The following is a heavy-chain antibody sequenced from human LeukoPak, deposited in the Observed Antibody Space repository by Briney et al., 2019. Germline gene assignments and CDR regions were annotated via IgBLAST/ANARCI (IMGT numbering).Heavy chain of an antibody. D-gene: IGHD5-24*01. V-gene: IGHV3-7*03. J-gene: IGHJ4*02. CDR3: ANRRDGYSH. CDR1: GLTFRNYW. CDR2: IKQDGSDK. Sequence: GGSLRLSCAASGLTFRNYWMSWVRQAPGKGLEWVANIKQDGSDKFYVDSVNGRFTISRDDAKNSLYLQMNTLRAKDTAVYYCANRRDGYSHWGQGTLVTVSS.